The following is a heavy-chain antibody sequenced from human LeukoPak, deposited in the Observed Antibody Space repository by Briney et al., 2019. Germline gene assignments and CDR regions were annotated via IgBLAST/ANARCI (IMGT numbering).Heavy chain of an antibody. D-gene: IGHD3-10*01. V-gene: IGHV4-34*01. Sequence: SETLSLTCAVYGGSFSGYYWSWIRQPRGKWLEWIGEINHSGSTNYNPSLKSRVTISVDTSKNQFSLKLSSVTAADTAVYYCARIPSIALSRTRVRGVTSAFDIWGQGTMVTVSS. CDR3: ARIPSIALSRTRVRGVTSAFDI. J-gene: IGHJ3*02. CDR1: GGSFSGYY. CDR2: INHSGST.